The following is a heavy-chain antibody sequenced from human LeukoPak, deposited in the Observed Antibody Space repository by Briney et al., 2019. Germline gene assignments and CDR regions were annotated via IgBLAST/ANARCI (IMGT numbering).Heavy chain of an antibody. CDR3: ATSEQQLAL. V-gene: IGHV3-64*01. D-gene: IGHD6-13*01. CDR1: GFTFSSYA. J-gene: IGHJ4*02. CDR2: ISSNGGST. Sequence: GGSLRLSCAASGFTFSSYAMHWVRQAPGKGLEYVSAISSNGGSTYYANSVKGRFTISRDNSKNTLYLQMGSLRAEDMAVYYCATSEQQLALWGQGTLVTVSS.